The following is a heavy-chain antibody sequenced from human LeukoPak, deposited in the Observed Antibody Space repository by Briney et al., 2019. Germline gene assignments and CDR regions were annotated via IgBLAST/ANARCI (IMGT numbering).Heavy chain of an antibody. D-gene: IGHD6-19*01. CDR2: ISSSGSTI. Sequence: GGSLRLSCAASGFTFSDYYMRWIRQAPGKGMEWVSYISSSGSTIYYADSVKGRFTISRDNAKNSLYPQMNSLRAEDTAVYYCASGYSSSNWFDPWGQGTLVTVSS. V-gene: IGHV3-11*01. CDR3: ASGYSSSNWFDP. J-gene: IGHJ5*02. CDR1: GFTFSDYY.